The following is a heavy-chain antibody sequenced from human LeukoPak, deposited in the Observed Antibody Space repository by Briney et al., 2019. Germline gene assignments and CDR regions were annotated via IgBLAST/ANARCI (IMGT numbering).Heavy chain of an antibody. J-gene: IGHJ5*02. D-gene: IGHD3-10*01. V-gene: IGHV1-46*01. CDR3: ARDRRAMVRGVIINWFDP. Sequence: ASVKVSCKASGYTSTSYYMHWVRQAPGQGLEWMGIINPSGGSTSYAQKSQGRVTMTRDTSTSTVYMELSSLRSEDTAVYYCARDRRAMVRGVIINWFDPWGQGTLVTVSS. CDR1: GYTSTSYY. CDR2: INPSGGST.